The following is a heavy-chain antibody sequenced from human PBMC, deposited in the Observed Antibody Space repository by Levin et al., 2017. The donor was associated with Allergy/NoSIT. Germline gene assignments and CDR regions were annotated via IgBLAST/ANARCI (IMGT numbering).Heavy chain of an antibody. V-gene: IGHV3-33*01. CDR1: GFTFSSYG. D-gene: IGHD6-6*01. Sequence: GGSLRLSCAASGFTFSSYGMHWVRQGPGKGLEWVAVIWYDGSNKYYADSVKGRFTISRDNSKNTLYLQMNSLRAEDTAVYYCAREYSSSTEYGGQGTLVTVSS. CDR3: AREYSSSTEY. J-gene: IGHJ4*02. CDR2: IWYDGSNK.